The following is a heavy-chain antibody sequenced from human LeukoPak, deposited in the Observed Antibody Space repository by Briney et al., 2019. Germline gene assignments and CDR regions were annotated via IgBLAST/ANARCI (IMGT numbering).Heavy chain of an antibody. J-gene: IGHJ4*02. CDR1: GFTFSSYA. CDR3: ARDIAAAATPDY. Sequence: GGSLRLSCAASGFTFSSYAVHWVRQAPGKGLEWVAVISYDGSNKYYADSVKGRFTISRDNSKNTLYLQMNSLRAEDTAVYYRARDIAAAATPDYWGQGTLVTVSS. D-gene: IGHD6-13*01. V-gene: IGHV3-30-3*01. CDR2: ISYDGSNK.